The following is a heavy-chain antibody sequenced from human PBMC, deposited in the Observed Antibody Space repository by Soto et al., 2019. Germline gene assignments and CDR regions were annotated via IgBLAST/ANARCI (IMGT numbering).Heavy chain of an antibody. Sequence: SETLSLTCAVYGGSFSGYYWGWIRQPPGKGLEWIGEINHSGSTNYNPSLKSRVNISVDTSKNQFSLKLSSVIAVYMAVYYCARVYLKLSPEVLLDYWGQGTLVTGSS. V-gene: IGHV4-34*01. J-gene: IGHJ4*02. D-gene: IGHD2-15*01. CDR2: INHSGST. CDR1: GGSFSGYY. CDR3: ARVYLKLSPEVLLDY.